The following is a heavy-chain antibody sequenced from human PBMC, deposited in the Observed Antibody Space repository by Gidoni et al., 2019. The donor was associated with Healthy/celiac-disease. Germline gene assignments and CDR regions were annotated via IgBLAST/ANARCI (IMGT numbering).Heavy chain of an antibody. J-gene: IGHJ4*02. Sequence: QVQLQESGPGLVKPSGTLSHTCAVSGGSINSSNWCSWVRQPPGKGLEWIGEIYHSGGTNYNLSLKSRVTISVDKSKNQFSLKLSSVTAADTAVFYCASISLDIAARPGRKKFDYWGQGTLVTVSS. CDR1: GGSINSSNW. CDR3: ASISLDIAARPGRKKFDY. CDR2: IYHSGGT. D-gene: IGHD6-6*01. V-gene: IGHV4-4*02.